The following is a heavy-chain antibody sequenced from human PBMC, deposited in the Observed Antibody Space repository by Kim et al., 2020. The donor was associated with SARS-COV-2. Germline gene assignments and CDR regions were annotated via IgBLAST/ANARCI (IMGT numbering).Heavy chain of an antibody. CDR1: GGSFSGYY. CDR2: INHSGST. V-gene: IGHV4-34*01. CDR3: ARGSKGGYDIFTGYYTSYLDY. J-gene: IGHJ4*02. Sequence: SETLSLTCAVYGGSFSGYYWSWIRQPPGKGLEWIGEINHSGSTNYNPSLKSRVTISVDTSKNQFSLKLSSVTAADTAVYYCARGSKGGYDIFTGYYTSYLDYWGQGTLVTVSS. D-gene: IGHD3-9*01.